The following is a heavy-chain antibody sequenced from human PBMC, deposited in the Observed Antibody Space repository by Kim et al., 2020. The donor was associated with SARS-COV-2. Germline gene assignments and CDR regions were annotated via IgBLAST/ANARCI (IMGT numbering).Heavy chain of an antibody. D-gene: IGHD3-9*01. V-gene: IGHV3-21*01. CDR3: ARNQYDILTGYKNVGGMDV. CDR1: GFTFSSYS. CDR2: ISSSSSYI. Sequence: GGSLRLSCAASGFTFSSYSMNWVRQAPGKGLEWVSSISSSSSYIYYADSVKGRFTISRDNAKNSLYLQMNSLRAEDTAVYYCARNQYDILTGYKNVGGMDVGGQGTTVTVS. J-gene: IGHJ6*02.